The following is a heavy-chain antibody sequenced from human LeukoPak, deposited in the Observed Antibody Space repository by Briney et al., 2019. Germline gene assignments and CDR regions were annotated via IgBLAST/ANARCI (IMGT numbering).Heavy chain of an antibody. J-gene: IGHJ3*02. CDR1: GFTFSSYG. Sequence: GGSLRLSCAASGFTFSSYGMSWVRQAPGKGLEWVSAIETGGASTYYADSVKGRFSISRDNSKNTLYLQMNSLRAEDTAMYYCAKDFDAFDIWGQGTMVTVSS. CDR2: IETGGAST. V-gene: IGHV3-23*01. CDR3: AKDFDAFDI.